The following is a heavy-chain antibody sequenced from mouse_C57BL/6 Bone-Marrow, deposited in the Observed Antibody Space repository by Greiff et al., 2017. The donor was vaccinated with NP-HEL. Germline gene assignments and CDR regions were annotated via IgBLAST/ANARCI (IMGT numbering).Heavy chain of an antibody. D-gene: IGHD2-5*01. J-gene: IGHJ2*01. CDR2: IDPANGNT. CDR3: ALAYYSNPYYFDY. V-gene: IGHV14-3*01. Sequence: VQLQQSVAELVRPGASVKLSCTASGFNIKNTYMHWVKQRPEQGLEWIGRIDPANGNTKYAPKFPGKATITADTSSNTAYLQLSSLTSEDTAIYYCALAYYSNPYYFDYWGQGTTLTVSS. CDR1: GFNIKNTY.